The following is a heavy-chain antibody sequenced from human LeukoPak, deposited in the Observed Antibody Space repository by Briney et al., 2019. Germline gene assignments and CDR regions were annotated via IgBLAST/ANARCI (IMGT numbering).Heavy chain of an antibody. V-gene: IGHV3-23*01. CDR2: ISGSGDGT. Sequence: GGSLRLSCAASAFTFSNYAMNWVRQAPGKGLEWVSVISGSGDGTYYADSVKGRFTISRDNYKNTLYLQMKSLTAEDTAVYYCAKAGEQQWLRMHFDNWGQGTLVTVSS. J-gene: IGHJ4*02. CDR1: AFTFSNYA. D-gene: IGHD5-18*01. CDR3: AKAGEQQWLRMHFDN.